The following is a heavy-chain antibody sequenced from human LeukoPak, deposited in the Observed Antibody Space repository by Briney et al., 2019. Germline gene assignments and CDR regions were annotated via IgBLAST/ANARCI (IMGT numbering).Heavy chain of an antibody. CDR1: GGSISSGGYY. J-gene: IGHJ4*02. D-gene: IGHD3-22*01. V-gene: IGHV4-31*03. CDR3: ARTGRRDSGGYYYFDY. Sequence: SETLPLTCTVSGGSISSGGYYWSWIRQHPGKGLEWIGYIYYSGNTYYNPSLKSRVTISVDTSKNQFSLKLSSVTAADTAVYYCARTGRRDSGGYYYFDYWGQGTPVTVSS. CDR2: IYYSGNT.